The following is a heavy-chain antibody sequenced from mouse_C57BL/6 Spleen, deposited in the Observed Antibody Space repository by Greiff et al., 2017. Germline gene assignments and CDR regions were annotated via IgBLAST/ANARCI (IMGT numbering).Heavy chain of an antibody. CDR2: IHPSDSDT. J-gene: IGHJ2*01. CDR3: APTAQATIFDY. CDR1: GYTFTSYW. V-gene: IGHV1-74*01. Sequence: QVQLQQPGAELVKPGASVKVSCKASGYTFTSYWMHWVKQRPGQGLEWIGRIHPSDSDTNYNQKFKGKATLTVDKSSSTAYMQLSSLTSEDSAVYYCAPTAQATIFDYWGQGTTLTVSS. D-gene: IGHD3-2*02.